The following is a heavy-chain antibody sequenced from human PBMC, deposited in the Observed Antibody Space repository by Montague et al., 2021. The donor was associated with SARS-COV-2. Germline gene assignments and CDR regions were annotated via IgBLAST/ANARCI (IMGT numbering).Heavy chain of an antibody. Sequence: SETLSLTCAVYGGSLSGYYWSWIRQPPGKGLEWIGEINHSGTANYNPSLKSRVSISVDTSKNQFTLKLTSVTAADTAMYYCAKEREVVRAARTLIAFDLWGQGTMVTVSS. CDR2: INHSGTA. J-gene: IGHJ3*01. CDR3: AKEREVVRAARTLIAFDL. CDR1: GGSLSGYY. D-gene: IGHD2-2*01. V-gene: IGHV4-34*01.